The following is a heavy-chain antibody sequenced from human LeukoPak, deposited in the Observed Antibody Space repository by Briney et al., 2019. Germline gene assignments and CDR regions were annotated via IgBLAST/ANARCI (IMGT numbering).Heavy chain of an antibody. CDR1: GYTFTRYG. V-gene: IGHV1-18*01. D-gene: IGHD2-15*01. CDR2: SSAYKGNT. Sequence: ASVKVSCMASGYTFTRYGISGVGQAPGKGGEGMGWSSAYKGNTKYARKVQGRVTMTTDTSTSTAYMELRSLRSDDTAVYYCARSYCRGGSCYPLPYYYYYYMDVWGKGTTVTVSS. J-gene: IGHJ6*03. CDR3: ARSYCRGGSCYPLPYYYYYYMDV.